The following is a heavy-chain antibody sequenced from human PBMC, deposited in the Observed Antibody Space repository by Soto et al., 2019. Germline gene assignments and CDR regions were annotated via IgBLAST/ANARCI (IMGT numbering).Heavy chain of an antibody. CDR3: ARDVTGGNNWFDP. CDR2: IYYTGST. Sequence: SETLSLTCTVSGGSISSYYWSWIRQPPGKGLEWIGYIYYTGSTNYNPSLKSRVTISVDTSKNHFSLKLSSVTAADTAVYYCARDVTGGNNWFDPWGQGTLVTVSS. D-gene: IGHD2-21*02. V-gene: IGHV4-59*01. CDR1: GGSISSYY. J-gene: IGHJ5*02.